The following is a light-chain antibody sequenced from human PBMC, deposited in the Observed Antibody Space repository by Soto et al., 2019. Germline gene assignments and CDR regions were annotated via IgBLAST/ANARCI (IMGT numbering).Light chain of an antibody. J-gene: IGLJ1*01. CDR1: SSDVGRYNY. CDR3: NSYTSSNAYV. CDR2: EVS. Sequence: QSALTQPASVSGSPGQSITISCTGASSDVGRYNYVSWYQLHPGKAPKLIIYEVSNRPSGVSNRFSGSKSGNTASLTISGLRAEDEADYYCNSYTSSNAYVFGTGTKLTVL. V-gene: IGLV2-14*01.